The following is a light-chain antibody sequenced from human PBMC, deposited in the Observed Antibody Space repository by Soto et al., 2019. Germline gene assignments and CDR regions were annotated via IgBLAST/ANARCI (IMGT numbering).Light chain of an antibody. CDR3: QHSSSSPPAIT. Sequence: EIVLTQSPGTLSLSPGERATLSCRASQSVTSGYLAWYQQQPNQAPRLLIYGASYRATDIPDRFSGGGSGTDFTLTISRLETEDFAVYYCQHSSSSPPAITFGQGTRLEIK. V-gene: IGKV3-20*01. CDR2: GAS. J-gene: IGKJ5*01. CDR1: QSVTSGY.